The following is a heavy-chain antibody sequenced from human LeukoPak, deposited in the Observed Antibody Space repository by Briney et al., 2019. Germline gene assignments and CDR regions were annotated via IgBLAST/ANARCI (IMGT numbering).Heavy chain of an antibody. CDR1: GFTFSSYS. V-gene: IGHV3-21*01. CDR3: ARDSHLYYYDSSGYYGPL. D-gene: IGHD3-22*01. J-gene: IGHJ4*02. Sequence: GGSLRLSCAASGFTFSSYSMNWVRQAPGKGLEWVSSISSSSSYIYYADSVKGRFTISRDNAKNSLYLQMNSLRAEDTAVYYCARDSHLYYYDSSGYYGPLWGQGTLVTVSS. CDR2: ISSSSSYI.